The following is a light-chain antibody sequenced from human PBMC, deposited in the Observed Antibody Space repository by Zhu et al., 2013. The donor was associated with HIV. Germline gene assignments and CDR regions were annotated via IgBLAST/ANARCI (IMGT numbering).Light chain of an antibody. V-gene: IGKV3-11*01. J-gene: IGKJ1*01. CDR2: WT. CDR1: QSINNF. CDR3: QQYNNLPS. Sequence: EIVLTQSPATLSLSPGERATLSCRAGQSINNFLAWYXXXWPGSQAPHLWWTHRATGIPDRFSGSGSGTDFTLTISRLEPEDFAVYYCQQYNNLPSFGQGTKVEMK.